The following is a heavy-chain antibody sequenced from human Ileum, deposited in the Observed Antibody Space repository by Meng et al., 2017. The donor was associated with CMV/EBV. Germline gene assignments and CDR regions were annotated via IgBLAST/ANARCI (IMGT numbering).Heavy chain of an antibody. Sequence: AASGFTLSSYAMGWVSQAPGRGLGWVSVIYSGGSSTYYADSVKGRFTISRDNSKNTLYLQMNSLRAEDTAVYYCAKDFGRITGAYDYWGQGTLVTVSS. D-gene: IGHD1-20*01. CDR3: AKDFGRITGAYDY. V-gene: IGHV3-23*03. CDR1: GFTLSSYA. CDR2: IYSGGSST. J-gene: IGHJ4*02.